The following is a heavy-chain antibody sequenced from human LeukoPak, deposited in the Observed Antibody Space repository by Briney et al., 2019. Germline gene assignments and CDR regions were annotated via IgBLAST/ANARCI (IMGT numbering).Heavy chain of an antibody. CDR3: ARDPPVAGTS. V-gene: IGHV4-4*02. D-gene: IGHD6-19*01. Sequence: PSETLSLTCAVSGGSISSSNWWSWVRPPPGKGLEWIGEIYHSGSTNYNPSLKSRVTISVDTSKNQFSLKLSSVTAADTAVYYCARDPPVAGTSWGQGTLVTVSS. CDR1: GGSISSSNW. CDR2: IYHSGST. J-gene: IGHJ4*02.